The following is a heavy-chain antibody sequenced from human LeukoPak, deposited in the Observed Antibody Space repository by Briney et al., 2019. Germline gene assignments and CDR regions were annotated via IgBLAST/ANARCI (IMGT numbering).Heavy chain of an antibody. CDR2: IIPIFGTA. Sequence: ASVNVSCKASGGTFSSYAISWVRQAPGQGLERMGGIIPIFGTANYAQKFQGRVTITADESTSTAYMELSSLRSEDTAVYYCARDEFGRIGVGVYWGQGTPVTVSA. V-gene: IGHV1-69*13. J-gene: IGHJ4*02. CDR1: GGTFSSYA. CDR3: ARDEFGRIGVGVY. D-gene: IGHD1-26*01.